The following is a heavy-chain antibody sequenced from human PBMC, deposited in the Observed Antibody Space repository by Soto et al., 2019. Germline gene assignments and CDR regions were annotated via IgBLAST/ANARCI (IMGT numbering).Heavy chain of an antibody. D-gene: IGHD4-17*01. CDR3: ATYGGNSDYFDY. Sequence: PSGTASLSCTVHGGCSGRAGYSCSCIRQQPGKGLEWIGYIYYSGSTYYNPSLKSRVTISVDTSKNQFSLKLSSVTAADTAVYYCATYGGNSDYFDYCGQGTLVTVS. V-gene: IGHV4-30-4*08. CDR1: GGCSGRAGYS. CDR2: IYYSGST. J-gene: IGHJ4*02.